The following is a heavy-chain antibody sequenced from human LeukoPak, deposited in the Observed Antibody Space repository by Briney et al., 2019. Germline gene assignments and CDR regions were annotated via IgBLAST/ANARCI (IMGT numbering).Heavy chain of an antibody. Sequence: PGRSLRLSCAASGFIFSNDAMHWVRQAPGKGLEWVSSISSSSSYIYYADSVKGRFTISRDNAKNSLYLQMNSLRAEDTAVYYCAIGGEPDMNYGMDVWGQGTTVTVSS. CDR2: ISSSSSYI. J-gene: IGHJ6*02. CDR3: AIGGEPDMNYGMDV. V-gene: IGHV3-21*01. CDR1: GFIFSNDA. D-gene: IGHD1-14*01.